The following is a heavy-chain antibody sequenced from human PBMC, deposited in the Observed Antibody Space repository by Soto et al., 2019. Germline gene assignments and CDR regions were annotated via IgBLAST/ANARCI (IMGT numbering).Heavy chain of an antibody. CDR1: SGSISNSY. D-gene: IGHD6-19*01. CDR3: ARGSDSGWYNWFAP. CDR2: VYYSGST. J-gene: IGHJ5*02. Sequence: SETLSLTCTVSSGSISNSYWSWIRQPPGKGLEWIGYVYYSGSTNYNPSLRGRLTISVDTSKNQFSLKLSSVTATDTAVYYCARGSDSGWYNWFAPWGPGTLVTVSS. V-gene: IGHV4-59*01.